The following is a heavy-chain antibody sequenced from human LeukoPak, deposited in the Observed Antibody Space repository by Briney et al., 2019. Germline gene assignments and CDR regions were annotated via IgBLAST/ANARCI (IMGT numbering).Heavy chain of an antibody. D-gene: IGHD5-12*01. Sequence: GGSLRLSCAASGFTFRRFAMSWVRQSPGKGLEWVANIKQDGSEKYYVDSVKGRFTISRDNAKNSLYLQMNSLRAEDTAVYYCARGGYSGYDSDYWGQGTLVTVSS. J-gene: IGHJ4*02. CDR1: GFTFRRFA. V-gene: IGHV3-7*01. CDR2: IKQDGSEK. CDR3: ARGGYSGYDSDY.